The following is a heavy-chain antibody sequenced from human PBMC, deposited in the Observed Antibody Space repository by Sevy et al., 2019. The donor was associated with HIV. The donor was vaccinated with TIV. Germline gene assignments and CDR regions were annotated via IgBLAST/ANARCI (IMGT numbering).Heavy chain of an antibody. CDR1: GFTFSSYW. J-gene: IGHJ4*02. Sequence: GGSLRLSCAASGFTFSSYWMSWVRQAPGKGLEWVANIRQDGSEKYYLDSVKGRFTISRDNAKNSLYLQMNSLRAEDTAVYYCARVGVGGSLFCDYWGQGTLVTVSS. D-gene: IGHD1-26*01. V-gene: IGHV3-7*01. CDR3: ARVGVGGSLFCDY. CDR2: IRQDGSEK.